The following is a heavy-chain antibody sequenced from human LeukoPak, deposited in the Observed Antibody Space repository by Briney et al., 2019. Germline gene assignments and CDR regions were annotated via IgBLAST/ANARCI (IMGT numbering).Heavy chain of an antibody. J-gene: IGHJ5*02. D-gene: IGHD2-2*02. CDR1: GASIRSYH. V-gene: IGHV4-4*07. Sequence: SETLSLTCTVSGASIRSYHWSWIRQPAGKGLEWIGRMFPSGNTNYNPSLKSRVTMSVDTSKNHFSLRLSSVTAADTAVYYCASYTASSYWFDAWGQGTPVTVSS. CDR2: MFPSGNT. CDR3: ASYTASSYWFDA.